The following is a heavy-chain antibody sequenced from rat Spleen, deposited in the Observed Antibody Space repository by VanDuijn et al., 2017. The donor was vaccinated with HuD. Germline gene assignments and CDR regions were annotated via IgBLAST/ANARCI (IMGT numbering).Heavy chain of an antibody. D-gene: IGHD1-3*01. CDR2: LSYDGHTT. V-gene: IGHV5-29*01. CDR1: GFTFSHYG. J-gene: IGHJ2*01. CDR3: ARRHYGYTDYFDY. Sequence: EVQLVESGGDLVQPGRSLKLTCAASGFTFSHYGMAWVRQAPTKGLEWVATLSYDGHTTYYRDSVKGRFTISRDIAKSTLYLQMDSLGCEDKATYYCARRHYGYTDYFDYWGQGVMVTVSS.